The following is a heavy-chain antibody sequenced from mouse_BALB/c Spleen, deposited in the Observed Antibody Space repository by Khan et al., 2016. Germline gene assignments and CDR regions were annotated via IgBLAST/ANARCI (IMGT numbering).Heavy chain of an antibody. CDR3: AKEEGNYVMDY. CDR1: GFSLTSYG. CDR2: VWRGGTT. V-gene: IGHV2-5*01. Sequence: QVQLQKPGPGLVQPSQSLSITCTVSGFSLTSYGIHWVRQSPGKGLEWLGVVWRGGTTDYNAAFMSRLSITRDNSKRQVFFKMNSLTIDDTAIYFCAKEEGNYVMDYWGQGSSVTVSS. J-gene: IGHJ4*01. D-gene: IGHD2-1*01.